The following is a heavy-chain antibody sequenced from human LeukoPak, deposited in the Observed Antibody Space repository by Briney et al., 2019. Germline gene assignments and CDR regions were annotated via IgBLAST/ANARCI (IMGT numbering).Heavy chain of an antibody. J-gene: IGHJ6*03. CDR3: AAGGGWDPSFGVVTHIDA. CDR1: GFTFSGYW. D-gene: IGHD3-3*01. CDR2: IDNDGHGI. V-gene: IGHV3-74*01. Sequence: GGSLILSCAASGFTFSGYWMHWVRQGPEKGLELVSRIDNDGHGIIYADSVKGRFTTSRDNAKNTLYLQMNSLRVEDTAVYYCAAGGGWDPSFGVVTHIDAWGKGTTVAVS.